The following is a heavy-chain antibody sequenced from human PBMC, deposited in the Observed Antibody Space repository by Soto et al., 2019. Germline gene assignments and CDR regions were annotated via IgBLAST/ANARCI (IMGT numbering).Heavy chain of an antibody. CDR1: EYALTELA. Sequence: ASVKVSCKVSEYALTELAIHWVRQAPGKGLEWMGGFDPEDGETIYAQKFQGRVTMTEDTSTQTAYMELSSLRSEDTAVYYCAVCHMRSIWFGETLSYWGQGTLVTVSS. D-gene: IGHD3-10*01. J-gene: IGHJ4*02. CDR2: FDPEDGET. V-gene: IGHV1-24*01. CDR3: AVCHMRSIWFGETLSY.